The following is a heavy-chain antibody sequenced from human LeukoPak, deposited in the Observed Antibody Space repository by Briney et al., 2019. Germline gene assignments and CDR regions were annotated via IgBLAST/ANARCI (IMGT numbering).Heavy chain of an antibody. CDR2: IIPILGIA. CDR1: GYTFTSYG. D-gene: IGHD1-26*01. J-gene: IGHJ4*02. V-gene: IGHV1-69*04. Sequence: ASVKVSCKASGYTFTSYGISWVRQAPGQGLEWMGRIIPILGIANYAQKFQGRVTITADKSTSTAYMELSSLRSEDTAVYYCARIGGSYEDLDYWGQGTLVTVSS. CDR3: ARIGGSYEDLDY.